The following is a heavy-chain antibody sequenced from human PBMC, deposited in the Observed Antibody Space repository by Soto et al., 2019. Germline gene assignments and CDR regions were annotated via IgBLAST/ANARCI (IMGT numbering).Heavy chain of an antibody. CDR3: AKDPTGPYDFWSGYTPWGMDV. CDR2: ISGSGGST. J-gene: IGHJ6*02. D-gene: IGHD3-3*01. CDR1: GFTFSSYA. V-gene: IGHV3-23*01. Sequence: PGGSLRLSCAASGFTFSSYAMSWVRQAPGKGLEWVSAISGSGGSTYYADSVKGRFTISRDNSKNTLYLQMNSLRAEDTAVYYCAKDPTGPYDFWSGYTPWGMDVWGQGTTVTVSS.